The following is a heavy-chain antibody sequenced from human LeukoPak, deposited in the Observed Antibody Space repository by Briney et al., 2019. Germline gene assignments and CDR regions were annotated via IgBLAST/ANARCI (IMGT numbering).Heavy chain of an antibody. CDR1: GFNFSSHG. D-gene: IGHD1-26*01. Sequence: GASLRLSCAATGFNFSSHGMHWVRQAAGTGLEGVAVLWYGGSNKYYADSVKGRFTISRDNSKNTLYLKMNSLRAEDTAVYYCARELPPVVKFYFDYWGRGTVVSVS. CDR3: ARELPPVVKFYFDY. V-gene: IGHV3-33*01. CDR2: LWYGGSNK. J-gene: IGHJ4*02.